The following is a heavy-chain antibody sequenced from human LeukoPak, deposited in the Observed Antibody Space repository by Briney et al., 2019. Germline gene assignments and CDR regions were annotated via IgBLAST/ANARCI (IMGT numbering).Heavy chain of an antibody. D-gene: IGHD3-10*01. CDR3: AKEGTPQVSTWYDL. V-gene: IGHV3-48*03. Sequence: GGSLRLSCAASGFAFSSYEMNWVRQAPGEGLEWVSYISTSGTTIHYADSVKGRFTFSRDNAKNSVYLQMNSLRAEDTAVYYCAKEGTPQVSTWYDLWGQGTQVIVSS. CDR2: ISTSGTTI. CDR1: GFAFSSYE. J-gene: IGHJ5*02.